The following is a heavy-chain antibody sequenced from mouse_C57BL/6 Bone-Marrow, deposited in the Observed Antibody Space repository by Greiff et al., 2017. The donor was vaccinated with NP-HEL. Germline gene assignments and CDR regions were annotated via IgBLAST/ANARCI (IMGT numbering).Heavy chain of an antibody. Sequence: VQLKESGAELVRPGASVKLSCTASGFNIKDDYMHWVKQRPEQGLEWIGWIDPENGDTEYASKFQGKATITADTSSNTAYLQLSSLTSEDTAVYYRTTAQATPFAYWGQGTLVTVSA. D-gene: IGHD3-2*02. V-gene: IGHV14-4*01. J-gene: IGHJ3*01. CDR3: TTAQATPFAY. CDR1: GFNIKDDY. CDR2: IDPENGDT.